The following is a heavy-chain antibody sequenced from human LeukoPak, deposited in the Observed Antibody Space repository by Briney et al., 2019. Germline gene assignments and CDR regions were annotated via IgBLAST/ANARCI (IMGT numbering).Heavy chain of an antibody. CDR3: ARDGCTNGVCYNP. V-gene: IGHV4-38-2*02. CDR2: IYHSGST. J-gene: IGHJ5*02. CDR1: GYSISSGYY. D-gene: IGHD2-8*01. Sequence: TASETLSLTCTVSGYSISSGYYWGWIRQPPGKGLEWIGSIYHSGSTYYNPSLKSRVTISVDTSKNQFSLKLSSVTAADTAVYYCARDGCTNGVCYNPWGQGTLVTVSS.